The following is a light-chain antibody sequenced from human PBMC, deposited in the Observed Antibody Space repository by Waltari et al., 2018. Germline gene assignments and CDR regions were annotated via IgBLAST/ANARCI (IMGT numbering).Light chain of an antibody. CDR3: QQSYSTPL. V-gene: IGKV1-39*01. CDR2: AAS. CDR1: QGISNS. J-gene: IGKJ2*01. Sequence: DIQMTQSPSSLSASVGDIVTFTCRASQGISNSLVWFQQKPGKPPKLLIYAASSLQSGVPSRFSGSGSGTDFTLTISSLQPEDFATYYCQQSYSTPLFGQGTKLEIK.